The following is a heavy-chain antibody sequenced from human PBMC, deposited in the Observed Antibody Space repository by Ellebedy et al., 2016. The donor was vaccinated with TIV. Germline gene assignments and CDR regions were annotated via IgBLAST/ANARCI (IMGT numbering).Heavy chain of an antibody. CDR3: SRYSDSEYILDI. D-gene: IGHD4-11*01. Sequence: GESLKISXTASGFTFGDYALSWFRQAPGKGLEWINFIRSRTYGGTTESAASVKGRFTVSRDDSKSIAYLQMNSLKTEDTAMYYCSRYSDSEYILDIWGQGTKVTVSS. CDR2: IRSRTYGGTT. J-gene: IGHJ3*02. CDR1: GFTFGDYA. V-gene: IGHV3-49*03.